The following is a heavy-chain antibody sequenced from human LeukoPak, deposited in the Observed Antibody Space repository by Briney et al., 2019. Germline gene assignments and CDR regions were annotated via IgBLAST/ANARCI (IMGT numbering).Heavy chain of an antibody. CDR1: GYTFTSYG. CDR2: ISAYNGNT. J-gene: IGHJ3*02. V-gene: IGHV1-18*01. CDR3: AREQSRGLLWFGELPWAFDI. D-gene: IGHD3-10*01. Sequence: ASVKVSCKASGYTFTSYGISWVRQAPGQGLEWMGWISAYNGNTNYAQKFQGRVTMTRDTSTSTVYMELSSLRSEDTAVYYCAREQSRGLLWFGELPWAFDIWGQGTMVTVSS.